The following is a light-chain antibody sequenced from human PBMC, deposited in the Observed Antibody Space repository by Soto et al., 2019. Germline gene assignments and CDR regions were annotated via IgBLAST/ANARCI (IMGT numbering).Light chain of an antibody. V-gene: IGLV2-23*02. Sequence: QSALTQPASVSGSPGQSITISCTGTSSDVGRYNLVSWYQQHPGKAPKLMIYEVTKRPSGISNRFSGSKSGNTASLTISGLQAEDEADYHCCSYAGRSTVVFGGGIKLTVL. J-gene: IGLJ2*01. CDR3: CSYAGRSTVV. CDR1: SSDVGRYNL. CDR2: EVT.